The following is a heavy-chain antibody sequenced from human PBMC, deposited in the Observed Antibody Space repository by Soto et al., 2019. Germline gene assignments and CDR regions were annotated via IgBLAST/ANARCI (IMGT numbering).Heavy chain of an antibody. CDR3: SRILPHDFWSGYRRWGPYYLDY. V-gene: IGHV2-26*01. D-gene: IGHD3-3*01. Sequence: QVTLKESGPVLVKPTEPLTLTCTVSGFSLSNARMGVSWIRQPRGKALEWLAHIFSNDEKSYSTSLKSRLTISKATSNSQVVLTMTNVDPVDTATYYCSRILPHDFWSGYRRWGPYYLDYWGQGTLVTVSS. J-gene: IGHJ4*02. CDR1: GFSLSNARMG. CDR2: IFSNDEK.